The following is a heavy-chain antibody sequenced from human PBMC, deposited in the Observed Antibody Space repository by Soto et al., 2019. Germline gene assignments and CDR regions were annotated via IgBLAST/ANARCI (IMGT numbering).Heavy chain of an antibody. V-gene: IGHV4-39*01. CDR1: GGSIANNNYF. CDR2: AAYSGGT. Sequence: SETLSLTCTVSGGSIANNNYFWGWVRQPPGKGLEWVGSAAYSGGTYKNPSLKSRVTVSVDTSKNQFSLKLTSVTAADTAVYYCAKVVVGATSHSDFDSWGQGTLVTVSS. D-gene: IGHD2-15*01. J-gene: IGHJ4*02. CDR3: AKVVVGATSHSDFDS.